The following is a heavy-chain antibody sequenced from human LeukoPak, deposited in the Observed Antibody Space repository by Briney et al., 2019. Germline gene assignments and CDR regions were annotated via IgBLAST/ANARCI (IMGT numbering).Heavy chain of an antibody. CDR2: IRYDGSNK. J-gene: IGHJ4*02. CDR3: AKDLNSYCSSASCYFYYFDY. CDR1: GFTFSSYS. D-gene: IGHD2-2*01. Sequence: GGSLRLSCAASGFTFSSYSMNWVRQAPGKGLEWVAFIRYDGSNKYYTDSVKGRFTISRDNSKNTLYLQMNSLRAEDTAVYYCAKDLNSYCSSASCYFYYFDYWGQGTLVTVSS. V-gene: IGHV3-30*02.